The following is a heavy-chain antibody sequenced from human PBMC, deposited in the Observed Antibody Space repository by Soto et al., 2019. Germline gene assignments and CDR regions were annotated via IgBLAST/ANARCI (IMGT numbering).Heavy chain of an antibody. Sequence: ASVKVSCKASGYTFTSYGISWVRQAPGQGLEWMGWISAYNGNTNYAQKLQGRVTMTTDTSTSTAYMELRSLRSDDTAVYYCARGGDCSSTSCYSPLDYWGQGTLVTVSS. J-gene: IGHJ4*02. CDR3: ARGGDCSSTSCYSPLDY. CDR1: GYTFTSYG. V-gene: IGHV1-18*01. CDR2: ISAYNGNT. D-gene: IGHD2-2*01.